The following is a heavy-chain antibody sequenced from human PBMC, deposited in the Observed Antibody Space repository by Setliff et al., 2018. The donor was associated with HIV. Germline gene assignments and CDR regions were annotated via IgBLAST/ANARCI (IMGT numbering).Heavy chain of an antibody. CDR3: ARDVSWRVRTYIDY. CDR1: GFTFSSYW. D-gene: IGHD3-3*01. Sequence: SLRLSCAASGFTFSSYWMSWVRQAPGKGLEWVANIKYDGSEKYYVGSVKGRFTISRDNSKNTLYLQMNSLRAEDTAVYYCARDVSWRVRTYIDYWGQGALVTVSS. CDR2: IKYDGSEK. J-gene: IGHJ4*02. V-gene: IGHV3-7*01.